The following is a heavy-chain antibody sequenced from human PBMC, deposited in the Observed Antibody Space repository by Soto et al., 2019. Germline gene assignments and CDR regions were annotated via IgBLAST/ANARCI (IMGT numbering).Heavy chain of an antibody. Sequence: PGGSLRLSCAASGFTFSSYAMSWVRQAPGKGLEWVSAISGSGGSTYYADSVKGRFTISRDNSKNTLYLQMNSLRAEDTAVYYCAKVPFPAHPDVYNWNPPGPDMDVSGKGTTVTVSS. V-gene: IGHV3-23*01. CDR1: GFTFSSYA. D-gene: IGHD1-20*01. CDR3: AKVPFPAHPDVYNWNPPGPDMDV. CDR2: ISGSGGST. J-gene: IGHJ6*03.